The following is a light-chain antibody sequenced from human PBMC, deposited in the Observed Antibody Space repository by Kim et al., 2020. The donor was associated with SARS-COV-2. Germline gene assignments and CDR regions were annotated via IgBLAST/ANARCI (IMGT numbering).Light chain of an antibody. J-gene: IGLJ3*02. CDR2: RND. Sequence: PGQRGTISCSGGISKIQNNYAHGFQQHPGRAPKLLLFRNDQRPAGVPDRFSGSKAGASASLAISGLRFEDEADYFCAAWDDTRGWVFGGGTKLTVL. CDR1: ISKIQNNY. CDR3: AAWDDTRGWV. V-gene: IGLV1-47*01.